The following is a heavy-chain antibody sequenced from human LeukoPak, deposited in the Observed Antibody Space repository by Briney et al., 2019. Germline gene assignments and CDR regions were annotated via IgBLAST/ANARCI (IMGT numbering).Heavy chain of an antibody. CDR3: ARAHRRGTVTPSY. V-gene: IGHV1-46*01. CDR1: GYTFTGYY. J-gene: IGHJ4*02. CDR2: LKLHDGSI. D-gene: IGHD4-11*01. Sequence: ASLKVSCKASGYTFTGYYMHWVRQAPGQGLEWMGVLKLHDGSISHAQKFQGRVTMTRNTSISTAYMELSSLRSEDTAVYYCARAHRRGTVTPSYWGQGTLVTVSS.